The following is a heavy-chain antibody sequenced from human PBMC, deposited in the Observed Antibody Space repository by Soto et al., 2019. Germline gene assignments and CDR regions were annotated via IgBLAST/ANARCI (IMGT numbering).Heavy chain of an antibody. D-gene: IGHD4-17*01. V-gene: IGHV1-2*02. CDR2: INPNNGGT. CDR1: GYTFTGYY. Sequence: ASVKVSCKASGYTFTGYYMHWVRQAPGKGLEWMGWINPNNGGTNYAQKFQGRVTMTKDTSTDTAYMELSSLRPEDTAVYYCATNYGDYQGVFDYWGQGSLVIVSS. J-gene: IGHJ4*02. CDR3: ATNYGDYQGVFDY.